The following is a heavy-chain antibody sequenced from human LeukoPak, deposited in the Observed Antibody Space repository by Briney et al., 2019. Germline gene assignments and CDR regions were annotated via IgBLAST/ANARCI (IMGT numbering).Heavy chain of an antibody. V-gene: IGHV1-69*04. Sequence: SVKVSCKASGGTFTTYSISWVRQAPGQGLEWMGRTIPLLRMTNYAQRFQGRVTIIADKSTSTAHLELSGLRSEDTAVYYCARDAYMNDRWFYRMDAWGQGTTIIVSS. CDR1: GGTFTTYS. CDR2: TIPLLRMT. CDR3: ARDAYMNDRWFYRMDA. D-gene: IGHD2-15*01. J-gene: IGHJ6*02.